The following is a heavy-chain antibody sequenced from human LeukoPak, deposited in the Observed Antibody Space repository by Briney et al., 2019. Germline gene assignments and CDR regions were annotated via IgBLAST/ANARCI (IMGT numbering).Heavy chain of an antibody. V-gene: IGHV3-23*01. J-gene: IGHJ4*02. CDR1: GFTFSNYA. D-gene: IGHD2-2*01. CDR3: AKNGGYCSSTSCPFEF. Sequence: PGGSLRLSCAASGFTFSNYAMNWVRQAPGKGLKWVSAISGSGGNTYYADSVKGRFTISRDNSKNTLYLQMNSLRAEDTAVYYCAKNGGYCSSTSCPFEFWGQGTLVTVSS. CDR2: ISGSGGNT.